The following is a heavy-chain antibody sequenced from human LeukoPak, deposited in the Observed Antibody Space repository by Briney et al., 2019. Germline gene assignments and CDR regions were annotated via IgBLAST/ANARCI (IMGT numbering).Heavy chain of an antibody. J-gene: IGHJ4*02. D-gene: IGHD6-19*01. V-gene: IGHV3-23*01. CDR2: ISGSGGDT. Sequence: PGGSLGLSCAASGITFSSYAMSWVRQAPGKGLEWVSAISGSGGDTYYADSVKGRFTISRDNSKNTLYLQMNSLRAEDTSVYYCTIRWGQWLVGDYWGQGTLVTVSS. CDR3: TIRWGQWLVGDY. CDR1: GITFSSYA.